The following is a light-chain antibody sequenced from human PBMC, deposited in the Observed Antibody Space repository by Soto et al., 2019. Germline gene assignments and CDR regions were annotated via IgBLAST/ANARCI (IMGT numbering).Light chain of an antibody. J-gene: IGLJ3*02. V-gene: IGLV4-69*01. CDR1: SGHSSNA. CDR2: VNSDGSH. CDR3: QTWGTGIRV. Sequence: QSVLTQSPSASASLGASVKLTCTLSSGHSSNAIAWHQQQPEKGPRYLMKVNSDGSHIKGDVIPDRFSGSSSGAERYLTISSLQSDDEAEYYCQTWGTGIRVFGGGTKLTVL.